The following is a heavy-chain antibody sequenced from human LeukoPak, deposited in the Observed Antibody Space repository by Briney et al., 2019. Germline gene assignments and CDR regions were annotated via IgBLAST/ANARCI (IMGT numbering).Heavy chain of an antibody. V-gene: IGHV1-24*01. CDR1: GYTLTELS. CDR3: ATDRFYYGSGLFDY. D-gene: IGHD3-10*01. J-gene: IGHJ4*02. CDR2: FDPEDGET. Sequence: ASVKVSCKVSGYTLTELSMHLVRQAPGKGLEWMGGFDPEDGETIYAQKFQGRVTMTEDTSTDTAYMELSRLRSEDTAVYYCATDRFYYGSGLFDYSGQGTLVTVSS.